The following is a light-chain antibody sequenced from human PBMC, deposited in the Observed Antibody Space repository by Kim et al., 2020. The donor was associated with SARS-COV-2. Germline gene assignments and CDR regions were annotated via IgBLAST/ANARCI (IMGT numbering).Light chain of an antibody. CDR1: RGGGSF. Sequence: LPPGEHTPLSCSGRRGGGSFLAWYQQKPGQAPRLLIYDASKRATGIPARFSGSGSGTDFTLTISSLEPEDFAVYYCQQRSNWPITFGQGTRLEIK. V-gene: IGKV3D-11*01. CDR2: DAS. J-gene: IGKJ5*01. CDR3: QQRSNWPIT.